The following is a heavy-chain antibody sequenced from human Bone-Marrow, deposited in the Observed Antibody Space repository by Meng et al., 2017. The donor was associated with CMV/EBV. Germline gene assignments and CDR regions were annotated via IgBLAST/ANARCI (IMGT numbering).Heavy chain of an antibody. V-gene: IGHV3-30-3*01. CDR1: GFTFSSYA. Sequence: GESLKISCAASGFTFSSYAMPWVRQAPGKGLEWVAVISFDGDNKYYADSVKGRFTISRDNSKNTLYLQMNSLRSEDTAVYYCARGSMAVPYNWFDPWGQGTLVTVSS. D-gene: IGHD1-26*01. CDR3: ARGSMAVPYNWFDP. CDR2: ISFDGDNK. J-gene: IGHJ5*02.